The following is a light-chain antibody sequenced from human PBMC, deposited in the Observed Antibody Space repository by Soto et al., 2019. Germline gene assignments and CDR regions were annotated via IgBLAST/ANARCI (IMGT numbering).Light chain of an antibody. CDR1: SSDIGAYNL. V-gene: IGLV2-14*01. Sequence: QAVVTQPASVSGSPGQSVTISCTGTSSDIGAYNLVSWYQHHPDKAPKLMISEVSNRPSGVSDRFSGSKSGNTASLTISGLQSEDEADYYCASLTTTNFVFGTGTKVTVL. CDR3: ASLTTTNFV. J-gene: IGLJ1*01. CDR2: EVS.